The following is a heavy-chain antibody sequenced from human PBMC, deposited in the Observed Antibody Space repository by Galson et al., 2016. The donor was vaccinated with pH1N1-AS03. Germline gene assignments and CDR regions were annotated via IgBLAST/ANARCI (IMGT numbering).Heavy chain of an antibody. J-gene: IGHJ4*02. V-gene: IGHV3-64*01. CDR1: GFTFSSYA. D-gene: IGHD6-13*01. Sequence: SLRLSCAASGFTFSSYAMHWVRQAPGKGLEYVSAISGNGYSTYYANSVKGRFTISRDNSKSTLFLQMGSLRPEDRDVYYCARGPVSYSNYWFPPPDYWGQGTLATVSS. CDR2: ISGNGYST. CDR3: ARGPVSYSNYWFPPPDY.